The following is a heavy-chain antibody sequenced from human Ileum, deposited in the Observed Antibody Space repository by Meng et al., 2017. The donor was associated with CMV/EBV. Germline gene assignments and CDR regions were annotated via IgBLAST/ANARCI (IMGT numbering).Heavy chain of an antibody. Sequence: ASVKVSCKASGYTFTSYYMHWVRQAPGQGLEWMGIINPSGGSTSYAQKFQGRVTMTRDTSTSTVYMELSSLRSEDPAVYYCARDLYYYGSGSYYKMGYWGQGTLVTVSS. CDR1: GYTFTSYY. CDR3: ARDLYYYGSGSYYKMGY. J-gene: IGHJ4*02. CDR2: INPSGGST. V-gene: IGHV1-46*01. D-gene: IGHD3-10*01.